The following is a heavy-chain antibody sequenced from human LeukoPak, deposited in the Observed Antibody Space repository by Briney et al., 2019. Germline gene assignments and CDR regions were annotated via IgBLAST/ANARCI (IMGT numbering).Heavy chain of an antibody. J-gene: IGHJ6*03. CDR2: ISSSSSYI. CDR1: GFTFSSYS. CDR3: ATQREGYYMDV. Sequence: GGSLRLSCAASGFTFSSYSMNWVRQAPGKGLEWVSSISSSSSYIYYADSVKGRFTISRDNARNSLYLQMNSLRAEDTAVYYCATQREGYYMDVWGKGTTVTVSS. V-gene: IGHV3-21*01.